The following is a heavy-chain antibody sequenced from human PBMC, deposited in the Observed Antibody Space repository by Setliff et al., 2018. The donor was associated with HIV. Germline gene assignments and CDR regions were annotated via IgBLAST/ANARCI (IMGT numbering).Heavy chain of an antibody. CDR3: ARGEGYSSGWFKYYYKALDV. CDR1: GYTFSSYS. Sequence: ASVKVSCKASGYTFSSYSLHWVRQAPGQGLEWMGVINPHGGSTNYAQKLQGRVTMTTDTSTSTAYMELRSLRSDDTAVYYCARGEGYSSGWFKYYYKALDVWGQGTTVTVSS. CDR2: INPHGGST. V-gene: IGHV1-46*01. J-gene: IGHJ6*02. D-gene: IGHD6-19*01.